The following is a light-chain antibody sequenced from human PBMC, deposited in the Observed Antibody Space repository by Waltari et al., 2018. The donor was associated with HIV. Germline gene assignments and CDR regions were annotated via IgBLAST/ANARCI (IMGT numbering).Light chain of an antibody. CDR1: SSDVGGYDY. J-gene: IGLJ1*01. CDR2: EVS. CDR3: SSHAGSNNYV. V-gene: IGLV2-8*01. Sequence: QSALTQPPSASGSPGQSVTISCGGTSSDVGGYDYVSWYQQHPGKAPNRMIYEVSKRPSGVPDRFSGSKSGNTASLTVSGLQAEDEADYYCSSHAGSNNYVFGTGTKVTVL.